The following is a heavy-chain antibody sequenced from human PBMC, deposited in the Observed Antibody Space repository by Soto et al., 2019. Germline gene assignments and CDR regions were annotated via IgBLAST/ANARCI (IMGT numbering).Heavy chain of an antibody. CDR2: ISTSGNV. D-gene: IGHD3-3*01. V-gene: IGHV4-4*07. Sequence: SETLSLTCTVSGGSLTKYDWSWIRQPAGKGLEWIGRISTSGNVVSKASLRSRLTMSVDTSKNQFSLRLTSVTAADTAVYYCARDNNDFWSLYPLAFDYWGQGALVTVS. CDR1: GGSLTKYD. CDR3: ARDNNDFWSLYPLAFDY. J-gene: IGHJ4*02.